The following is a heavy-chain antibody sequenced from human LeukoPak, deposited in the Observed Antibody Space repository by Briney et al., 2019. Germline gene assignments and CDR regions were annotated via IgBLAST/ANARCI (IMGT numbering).Heavy chain of an antibody. V-gene: IGHV3-21*01. CDR2: ISSTSGYI. J-gene: IGHJ3*02. CDR3: ATIDAFDI. D-gene: IGHD3-9*01. CDR1: GFTFSSYS. Sequence: GGSLRLSCAASGFTFSSYSMNWVRQAPGKGLEWVSCISSTSGYIYYADSVRGRFTISRDNAKNSLYLQMNSLRAEDTAVYYCATIDAFDIWGQGTMVTVSS.